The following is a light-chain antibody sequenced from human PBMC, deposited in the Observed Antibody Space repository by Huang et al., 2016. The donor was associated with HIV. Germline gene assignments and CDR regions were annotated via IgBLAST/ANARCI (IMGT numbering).Light chain of an antibody. Sequence: DIQMTQSPSSLSASVGVRVTITCRASQSIRKYLNWYQQKPGKAPTLLIYGASSLQRGVPSRFSGSGSGTDFTLTISSLQPEDFATYYCQQSYSTLLFTFGPGTKVDI. CDR2: GAS. J-gene: IGKJ3*01. CDR3: QQSYSTLLFT. V-gene: IGKV1-39*01. CDR1: QSIRKY.